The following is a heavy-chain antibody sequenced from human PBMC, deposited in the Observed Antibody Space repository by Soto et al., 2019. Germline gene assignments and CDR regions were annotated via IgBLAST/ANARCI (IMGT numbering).Heavy chain of an antibody. Sequence: GGSLRLSCAASGFTFSSYSMNWVRQAPGKGLEWVAVISYDGSNKYYADSVKGRFTISRDNSKNTLYLQMNSLRAEDTAVYYCAKGITGTTLSFDYWGQGTLVTVSS. CDR1: GFTFSSYS. J-gene: IGHJ4*02. CDR3: AKGITGTTLSFDY. V-gene: IGHV3-30*18. CDR2: ISYDGSNK. D-gene: IGHD1-7*01.